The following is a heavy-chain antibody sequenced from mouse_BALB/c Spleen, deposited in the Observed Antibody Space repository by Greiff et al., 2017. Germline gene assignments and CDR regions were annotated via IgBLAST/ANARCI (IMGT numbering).Heavy chain of an antibody. CDR3: ARHKPRAMDY. CDR2: ISNGGGST. CDR1: GFTFSSYT. J-gene: IGHJ4*01. V-gene: IGHV5-12-2*01. Sequence: EVMLVESGGGLVQPGGSLKLSCAASGFTFSSYTMSWVRQTPEKRLEWVAYISNGGGSTYYPDTVKGRFTISRDNAKNTLYLQMSSLKSEDTAMYYCARHKPRAMDYWGQGTSVTVSS.